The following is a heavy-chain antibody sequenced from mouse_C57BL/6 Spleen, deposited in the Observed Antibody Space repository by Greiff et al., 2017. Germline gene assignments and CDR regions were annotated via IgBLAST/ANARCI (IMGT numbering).Heavy chain of an antibody. D-gene: IGHD1-1*01. V-gene: IGHV1-4*01. CDR1: GYTFTSYT. J-gene: IGHJ2*01. Sequence: VQLQESGAELARPGASVKMSCKASGYTFTSYTMHWVKQRPGQGLEWIGYINPSSGYTKYNQKFKDKATLTADKSSSTAYMQLSSLTSEDSAVYYCARRGITTVVPFDYWGQGTTLTVSS. CDR3: ARRGITTVVPFDY. CDR2: INPSSGYT.